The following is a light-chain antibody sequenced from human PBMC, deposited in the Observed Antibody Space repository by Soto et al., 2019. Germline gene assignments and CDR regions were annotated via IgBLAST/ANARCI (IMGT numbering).Light chain of an antibody. V-gene: IGKV1-5*03. Sequence: DIQMTQSPSTLSASVGDTVTISCRASQSFSSWVAWYQQKPGKAPQLRIYKASSLQSGVPSRFSGSGSGTEFTLTISSLQPDDFATYYCQQYNSFPWTFGQGTKVDIK. CDR1: QSFSSW. J-gene: IGKJ1*01. CDR3: QQYNSFPWT. CDR2: KAS.